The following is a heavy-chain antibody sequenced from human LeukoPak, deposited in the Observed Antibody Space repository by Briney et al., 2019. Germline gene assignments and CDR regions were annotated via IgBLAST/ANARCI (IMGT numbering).Heavy chain of an antibody. V-gene: IGHV3-33*06. J-gene: IGHJ4*02. CDR1: GFTFSSYG. CDR3: AKIFLEWLSNPFDY. D-gene: IGHD3-3*01. Sequence: GRSLRLSCAASGFTFSSYGMHWVRQAPGKGLEWVAVIWYDGSNKYYADSVKGRFTISRDNSKNTLYLQMNSLRAGDTAVYYCAKIFLEWLSNPFDYWGQGTLVTVSS. CDR2: IWYDGSNK.